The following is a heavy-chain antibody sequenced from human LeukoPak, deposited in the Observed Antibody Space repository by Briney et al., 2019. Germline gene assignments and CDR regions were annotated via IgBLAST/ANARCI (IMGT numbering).Heavy chain of an antibody. CDR1: GGTFSSYA. CDR2: IIPIFGTA. V-gene: IGHV1-69*05. D-gene: IGHD2-2*01. CDR3: ARAPIVVVPAAIYDPADYYYYYMDV. Sequence: VASVKVSCKASGGTFSSYAISWVRQAPGQGLEWMGGIIPIFGTADYAQKFQGRVTITTDESTSTAYMELSSLRSEDTAVYYCARAPIVVVPAAIYDPADYYYYYMDVWGKGTTVTVSS. J-gene: IGHJ6*03.